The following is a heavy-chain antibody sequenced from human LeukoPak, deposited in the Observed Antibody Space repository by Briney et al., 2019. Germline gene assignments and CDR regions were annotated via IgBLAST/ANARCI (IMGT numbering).Heavy chain of an antibody. V-gene: IGHV3-21*01. CDR3: VRNLGSSGSSIP. Sequence: GGSLRLSCAASGFTFSSYSMNWVRQAPGKGLEWVSSISSSNSYIYYADSVKGRFTISRDNAKNSLYLQMNSLRVEDTAVYYCVRNLGSSGSSIPWGQGTLVTVSS. CDR2: ISSSNSYI. D-gene: IGHD6-19*01. CDR1: GFTFSSYS. J-gene: IGHJ5*02.